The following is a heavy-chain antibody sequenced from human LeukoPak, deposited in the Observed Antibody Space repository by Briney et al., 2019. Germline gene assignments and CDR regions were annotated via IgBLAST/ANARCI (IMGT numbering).Heavy chain of an antibody. CDR3: AREFIGALDY. CDR2: ISSSGSTI. J-gene: IGHJ4*02. V-gene: IGHV3-48*04. Sequence: GGSLRPSCAASGFTFSTFWMTWVRQAPGKGLEWVSYISSSGSTIYYADSVKGRFTISRDNAKNSLYLQMNSLRAEDTAVYYCAREFIGALDYWGQGTLVTVSS. CDR1: GFTFSTFW.